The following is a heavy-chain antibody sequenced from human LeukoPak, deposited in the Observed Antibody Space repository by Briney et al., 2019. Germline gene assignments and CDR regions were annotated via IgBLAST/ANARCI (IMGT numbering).Heavy chain of an antibody. CDR3: ARGGSGYSDY. D-gene: IGHD3-22*01. V-gene: IGHV3-74*01. CDR2: INSDGTYT. J-gene: IGHJ4*02. Sequence: GGSLRLSCAASGFTFSRYWMHWVRQAPGKGLVWVSRINSDGTYTSFADSVKGRFTISRDNAKNTLYVQMNSLRAEDTAVYFCARGGSGYSDYWGQGTPVTVSS. CDR1: GFTFSRYW.